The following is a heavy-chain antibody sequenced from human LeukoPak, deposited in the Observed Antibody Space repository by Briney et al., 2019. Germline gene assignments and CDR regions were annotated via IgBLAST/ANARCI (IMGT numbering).Heavy chain of an antibody. CDR1: GFTFSDHY. CDR3: AREILAPGKTHDY. V-gene: IGHV3-11*04. Sequence: PGGSLRLSCAASGFTFSDHYMSWIRQAPGKGLEWVSYISSSGSTIYYADSVKGRFTISRDNAKNTLFLQMSSLRAEDTAVYFCAREILAPGKTHDYWGQGTLVTVSS. J-gene: IGHJ4*02. CDR2: ISSSGSTI.